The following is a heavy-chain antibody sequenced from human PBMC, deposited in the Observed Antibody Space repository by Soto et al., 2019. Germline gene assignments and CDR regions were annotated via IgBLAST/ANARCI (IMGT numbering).Heavy chain of an antibody. V-gene: IGHV3-33*01. D-gene: IGHD3-16*01. Sequence: PGGSLRLSCAASGFTFSSYGMHWVRQAPGKWLEWVAVIWYDGSNKYYADSVKGRFTISRDNSKNTLYLQMNSLRAEDTAVYYCAGGGGYYFDYWGQGXLVTVYS. J-gene: IGHJ4*02. CDR2: IWYDGSNK. CDR1: GFTFSSYG. CDR3: AGGGGYYFDY.